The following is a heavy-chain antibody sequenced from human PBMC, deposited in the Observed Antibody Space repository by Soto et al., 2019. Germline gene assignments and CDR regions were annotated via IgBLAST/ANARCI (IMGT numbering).Heavy chain of an antibody. Sequence: CLSLSFVVSTDCGFTFDHYPMHWVWRGPGRGLEWVSGISWHGRNIAYADSVKGRFTISRDNTKNSLYLQMNSLRPDDTALYHCVQDKNSDFGDVHFESWGQGTRVTVPS. D-gene: IGHD1-7*01. CDR3: VQDKNSDFGDVHFES. J-gene: IGHJ4*02. CDR1: TDCGFTFDHYP. V-gene: IGHV3-9*01. CDR2: ISWHGRNI.